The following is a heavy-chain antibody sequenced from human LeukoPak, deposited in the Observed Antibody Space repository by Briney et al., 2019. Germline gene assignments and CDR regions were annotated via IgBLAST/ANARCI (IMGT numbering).Heavy chain of an antibody. V-gene: IGHV1-46*01. Sequence: ASVRVSCKASGYTFTSYYMHWVRQAPGQGLEWMGIINPSGGSTSYAQKFQGRVTVTRDTSTSTVYMELSSLRSEDTAVYYCARDPGYCSSTSCRPSYFDYWGQGTLVTVSS. CDR3: ARDPGYCSSTSCRPSYFDY. CDR2: INPSGGST. J-gene: IGHJ4*02. D-gene: IGHD2-2*01. CDR1: GYTFTSYY.